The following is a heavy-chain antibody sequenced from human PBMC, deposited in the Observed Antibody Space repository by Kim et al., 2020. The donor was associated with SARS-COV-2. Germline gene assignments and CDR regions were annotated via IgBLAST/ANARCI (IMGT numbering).Heavy chain of an antibody. CDR3: ARAKLWFGEDYYYGMDV. V-gene: IGHV3-13*05. J-gene: IGHJ6*02. CDR1: GFTFSSYD. CDR2: IGTAGDP. D-gene: IGHD3-10*01. Sequence: GGSLRLSCAASGFTFSSYDMHWVRQATGKGLEWVSAIGTAGDPYYPGSVKGRFTISRENAKNSLYLQMNSLRAGDTAVYYCARAKLWFGEDYYYGMDVWGQGTTVTVSS.